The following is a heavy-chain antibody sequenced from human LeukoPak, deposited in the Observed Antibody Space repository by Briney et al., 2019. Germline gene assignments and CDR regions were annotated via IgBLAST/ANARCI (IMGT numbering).Heavy chain of an antibody. J-gene: IGHJ4*02. Sequence: GGSLRLSCAASGFTFTNYAMYSMYWVRQAPGKGLEWVSGIVRSGGSTYYADSVKGRFTISRDNSKNTLYLQMNGLRAEDTAVYYCTKLVGASPLDYWGQGTLVTVSS. CDR2: IVRSGGST. V-gene: IGHV3-23*01. CDR3: TKLVGASPLDY. CDR1: GFTFTNYA. D-gene: IGHD1-26*01.